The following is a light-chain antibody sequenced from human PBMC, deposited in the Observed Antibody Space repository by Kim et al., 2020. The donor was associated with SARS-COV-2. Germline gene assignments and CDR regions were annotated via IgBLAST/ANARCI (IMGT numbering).Light chain of an antibody. Sequence: VSPGERVTLSCKASHNIITNLAWYQLKPGQAPRLLIYGASTRATNLPARFSGSGSGTDFTLTISSLQSEDFALYYCQQDNEWPLTFGGGTKVDIK. CDR3: QQDNEWPLT. V-gene: IGKV3-15*01. CDR2: GAS. CDR1: HNIITN. J-gene: IGKJ4*01.